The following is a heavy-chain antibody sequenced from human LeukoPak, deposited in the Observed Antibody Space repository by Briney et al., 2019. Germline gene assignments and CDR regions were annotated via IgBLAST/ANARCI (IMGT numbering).Heavy chain of an antibody. D-gene: IGHD4-17*01. CDR1: GFTFSSYW. V-gene: IGHV3-74*01. CDR2: INSDGSST. J-gene: IGHJ5*02. CDR3: ARELTTVTAYKWFDP. Sequence: GGSLRLACAASGFTFSSYWMHWVRQAPGKGLVWVSRINSDGSSTSYADSVKGRFTISRDNSKNSLYLQMNSLRAEDTAVYYCARELTTVTAYKWFDPWGQGTLVTVSS.